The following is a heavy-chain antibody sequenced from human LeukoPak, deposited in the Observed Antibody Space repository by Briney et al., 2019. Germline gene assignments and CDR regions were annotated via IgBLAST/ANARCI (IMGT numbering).Heavy chain of an antibody. CDR3: ARGHIVVGPSALCRRLGVYYFDY. J-gene: IGHJ4*02. V-gene: IGHV4-34*01. Sequence: SDTLSLTCAVYGESFSGHYWSWIRQPPGKGLEWIGEITHSGSTNYNPSLKSRVSISVDTSKNQFSLKMRSVTAADTAVYYCARGHIVVGPSALCRRLGVYYFDYWGQGTLVSVSS. CDR2: ITHSGST. D-gene: IGHD2-2*01. CDR1: GESFSGHY.